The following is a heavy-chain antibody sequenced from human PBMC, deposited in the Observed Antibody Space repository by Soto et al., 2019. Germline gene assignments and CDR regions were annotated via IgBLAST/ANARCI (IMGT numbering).Heavy chain of an antibody. D-gene: IGHD3-22*01. V-gene: IGHV1-69*12. CDR1: GGTFSSYA. CDR3: ARVKTLGYDSTAVGAFDY. J-gene: IGHJ4*02. CDR2: IIPIFGTA. Sequence: QVQLVQSGAEVKKPGSSVKVSCKASGGTFSSYAISWVRQAPGQGLEWMGGIIPIFGTANYAQKFQGRVTITADESTSTAYMELSSLRSEDTGVYYCARVKTLGYDSTAVGAFDYWGQGTLVTVSS.